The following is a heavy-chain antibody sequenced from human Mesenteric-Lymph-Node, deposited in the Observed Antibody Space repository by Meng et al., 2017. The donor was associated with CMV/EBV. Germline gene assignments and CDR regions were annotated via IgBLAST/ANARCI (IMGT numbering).Heavy chain of an antibody. CDR1: SYA. Sequence: SYAISWVRQAPGPGLEWMGGIIPIFGTANYAQKFQGRVTITADESTSTAYMELSSLRSEDTAVYYCASGKYYYGSGSYSSHWYFDLWGRGTLVTVSS. CDR3: ASGKYYYGSGSYSSHWYFDL. V-gene: IGHV1-69*01. CDR2: IIPIFGTA. D-gene: IGHD3-10*01. J-gene: IGHJ2*01.